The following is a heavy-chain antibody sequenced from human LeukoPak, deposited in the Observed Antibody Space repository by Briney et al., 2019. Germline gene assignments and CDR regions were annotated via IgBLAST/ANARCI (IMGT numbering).Heavy chain of an antibody. CDR3: ARGPGEGGSSGYYYGKPEDPAEYYFDY. D-gene: IGHD3-22*01. J-gene: IGHJ4*02. CDR1: VYTFTSSY. V-gene: IGHV1-46*01. Sequence: ASVKVSCKASVYTFTSSYMHCVRQAPGQGLECMGIINPSSGRTRNAHKFQGRVSMTRDMSTSTVYMELSRLRSEDTAVYYCARGPGEGGSSGYYYGKPEDPAEYYFDYWGQGTLVTVSS. CDR2: INPSSGRT.